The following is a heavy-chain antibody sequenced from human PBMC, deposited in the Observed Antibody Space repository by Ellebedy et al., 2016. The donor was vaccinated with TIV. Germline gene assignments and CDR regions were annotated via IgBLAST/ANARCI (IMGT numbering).Heavy chain of an antibody. CDR1: GFTFSSYS. Sequence: GESLKISCAASGFTFSSYSMNWVRQAPGKGLELVSYISSSSSTIYYADSVKGRVTISRENAKNSLYLQMNSLRAEDTAIYWCTGGSGTVVTSVYWGQGTLVTVSS. CDR2: ISSSSSTI. CDR3: TGGSGTVVTSVY. V-gene: IGHV3-48*01. D-gene: IGHD4-23*01. J-gene: IGHJ4*02.